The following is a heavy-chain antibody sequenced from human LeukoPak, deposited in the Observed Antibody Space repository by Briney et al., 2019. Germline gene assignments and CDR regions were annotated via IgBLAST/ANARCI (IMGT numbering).Heavy chain of an antibody. J-gene: IGHJ4*02. CDR2: IYYSGST. V-gene: IGHV4-30-4*08. CDR3: AREVRYYDSSGYYNREFDY. Sequence: SETLSLTCTVSGGSIRSSYYYWGWIRQPPGKGLEWIGYIYYSGSTYYNPSLKSRVTISVDTSKNQFSLKLSSVTAADTAVYFCAREVRYYDSSGYYNREFDYWGQGTLVTVSS. CDR1: GGSIRSSYYY. D-gene: IGHD3-22*01.